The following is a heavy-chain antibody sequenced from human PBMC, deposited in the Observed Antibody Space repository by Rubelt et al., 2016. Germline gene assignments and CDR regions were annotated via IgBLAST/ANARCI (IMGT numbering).Heavy chain of an antibody. CDR1: GLTFSSYG. CDR3: ARDRAGSSSWYPVFGAFGI. V-gene: IGHV3-33*01. CDR2: IWYDGSNK. Sequence: QVQLVESGGGVVQPGRSMRLSCAASGLTFSSYGMHWVSQAPGKGLEWVEVIWYDGSNKYYADSVKGRFTSSGDNSKKTLYLQMNSLRAEDTAVYYCARDRAGSSSWYPVFGAFGIWGQVTMVTVSS. J-gene: IGHJ3*02. D-gene: IGHD6-13*01.